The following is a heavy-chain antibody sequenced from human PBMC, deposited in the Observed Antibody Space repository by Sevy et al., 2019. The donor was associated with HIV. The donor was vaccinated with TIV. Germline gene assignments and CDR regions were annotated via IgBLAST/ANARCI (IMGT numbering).Heavy chain of an antibody. V-gene: IGHV4-39*01. J-gene: IGHJ4*02. CDR2: IYYSGST. D-gene: IGHD6-13*01. Sequence: SETLSLTCTVSGGSISSSSYYWGWIRQPPGKGLEWIGSIYYSGSTYYNPSLKSRVTISVDTSKNQFSLKLSSVTAADTAVYYCARLRWSSSCYIEFDYWGQGTLVTVSS. CDR1: GGSISSSSYY. CDR3: ARLRWSSSCYIEFDY.